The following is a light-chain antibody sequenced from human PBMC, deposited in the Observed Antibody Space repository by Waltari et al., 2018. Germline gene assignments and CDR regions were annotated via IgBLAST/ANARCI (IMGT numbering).Light chain of an antibody. CDR1: QSVSSSY. V-gene: IGKV3-20*01. Sequence: EIVLTQSPGTLSLSPGERATLSCRASQSVSSSYLAWYQQKPGQAPRLLIYGASSSATGIPDRFSGSGSGTDFTLTISRLEPEDLAVYYCQQYGSSPGTFGQGTKVEIK. CDR3: QQYGSSPGT. CDR2: GAS. J-gene: IGKJ1*01.